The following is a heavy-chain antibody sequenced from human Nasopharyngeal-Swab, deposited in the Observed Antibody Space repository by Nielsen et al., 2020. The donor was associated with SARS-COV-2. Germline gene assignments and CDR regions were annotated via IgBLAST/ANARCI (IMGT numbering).Heavy chain of an antibody. CDR2: ISWNSGSI. J-gene: IGHJ4*02. CDR3: AKVGRGYYDFWSGYLGGSDY. V-gene: IGHV3-9*01. D-gene: IGHD3-3*01. Sequence: SLKISCAASGFTFDDYAMHWVRQAPGKGLEWVSGISWNSGSIGYADSVKGRFTISRDNAKNSLYLQMNSLRAEDTALYYCAKVGRGYYDFWSGYLGGSDYWGQGTLVTVSS. CDR1: GFTFDDYA.